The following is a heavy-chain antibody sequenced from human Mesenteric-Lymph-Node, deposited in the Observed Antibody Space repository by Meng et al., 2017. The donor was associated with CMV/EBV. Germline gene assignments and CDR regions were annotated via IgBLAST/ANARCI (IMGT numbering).Heavy chain of an antibody. J-gene: IGHJ1*01. Sequence: ISCVRQAPGLGLEWMGWISAYNGNTNDAQKLQGRVTMTTDTSTSTAYMELRSLRSDDTAVYYCARASHHYYGSGSYYNPPGEYFQHWGQGTLVTVSS. V-gene: IGHV1-18*01. CDR2: ISAYNGNT. D-gene: IGHD3-10*01. CDR3: ARASHHYYGSGSYYNPPGEYFQH.